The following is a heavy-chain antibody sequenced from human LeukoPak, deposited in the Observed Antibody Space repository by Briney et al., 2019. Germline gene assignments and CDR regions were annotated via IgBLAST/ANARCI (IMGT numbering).Heavy chain of an antibody. CDR1: GFTFSTYW. CDR3: AKVRYYDSSGYYSGAFDI. CDR2: MRRDGNEI. D-gene: IGHD3-22*01. V-gene: IGHV3-7*03. J-gene: IGHJ3*02. Sequence: GGSLRLSCSASGFTFSTYWMSWVRQAPGKGLEWVANMRRDGNEIYYLDSVRGRFTISRDNAKNSLYLQMNSLRAEDTALYYCAKVRYYDSSGYYSGAFDIWGQGTMVTVSS.